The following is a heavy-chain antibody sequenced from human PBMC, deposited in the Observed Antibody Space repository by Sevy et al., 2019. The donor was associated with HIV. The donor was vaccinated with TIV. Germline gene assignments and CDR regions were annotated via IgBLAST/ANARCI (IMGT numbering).Heavy chain of an antibody. V-gene: IGHV4-61*02. CDR3: ARWNYYDSRGFSSFDY. CDR2: MKTSGST. J-gene: IGHJ4*02. CDR1: GDSVSNTNYY. D-gene: IGHD3-22*01. Sequence: SETLSLTCTVSGDSVSNTNYYWSWIRQPAGKGLEWIGRMKTSGSTNYNTSLKSRVTISVDTSKNQFSLKLSSVTAADTAVYYCARWNYYDSRGFSSFDYWGQGTLVTVSS.